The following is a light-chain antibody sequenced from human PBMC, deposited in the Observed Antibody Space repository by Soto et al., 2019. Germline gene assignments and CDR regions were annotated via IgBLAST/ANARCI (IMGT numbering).Light chain of an antibody. CDR3: MQATQLVS. CDR1: QTLVHSDGGTY. J-gene: IGKJ4*01. V-gene: IGKV2-24*01. Sequence: DIVMTQTPLSSPVTLGQPASISCRSSQTLVHSDGGTYLSWLHQRPGQPPRLLIYQISKRFSGVPDRFSGSGAETDFTLKISRVEAEDVGIYYCMQATQLVSFGGGTKVELK. CDR2: QIS.